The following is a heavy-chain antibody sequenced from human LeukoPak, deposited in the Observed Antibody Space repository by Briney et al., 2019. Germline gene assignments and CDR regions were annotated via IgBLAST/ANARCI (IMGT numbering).Heavy chain of an antibody. CDR2: IIPIFGTA. D-gene: IGHD6-13*01. Sequence: GASVKVSCKASGYTFTGYYMHWVRQAPGQGLEWMGRIIPIFGTANYAQKFQGRVTMTTDESTSTAYMELSSLRSEDTAVYYCGSTAAGTITYWGQGTLVTVSS. CDR1: GYTFTGYY. J-gene: IGHJ4*02. CDR3: GSTAAGTITY. V-gene: IGHV1-69*05.